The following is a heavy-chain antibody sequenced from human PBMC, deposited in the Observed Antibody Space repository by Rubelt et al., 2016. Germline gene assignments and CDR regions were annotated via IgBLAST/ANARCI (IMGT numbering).Heavy chain of an antibody. CDR1: GGSFSGYY. D-gene: IGHD3-3*01. CDR3: ARDNGDFGVVNEYYFDY. Sequence: QVQLQQWGAGLLKPSETLSLTCAVYGGSFSGYYWSWIRQPPGKGLEWIGEINHSGSTNYNPSLKSRVTISVDTSKNQFSLKLSSVTAADTAVYYCARDNGDFGVVNEYYFDYWGQGTLVTVSS. V-gene: IGHV4-34*01. J-gene: IGHJ4*02. CDR2: INHSGST.